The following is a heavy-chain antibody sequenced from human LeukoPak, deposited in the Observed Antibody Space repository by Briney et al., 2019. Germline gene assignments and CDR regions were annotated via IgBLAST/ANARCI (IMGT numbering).Heavy chain of an antibody. Sequence: SETLSLTCAVYGGSFSGYYWSWIRQPPGKGLEWIGEINHSGSTNYNPSLKSRVTISVAASKDQFSLKLSSVTAADTAVYYCARVRITLVRGVLRYNWFDPWGQGTLVTVSS. CDR2: INHSGST. D-gene: IGHD3-10*01. CDR3: ARVRITLVRGVLRYNWFDP. CDR1: GGSFSGYY. J-gene: IGHJ5*02. V-gene: IGHV4-34*01.